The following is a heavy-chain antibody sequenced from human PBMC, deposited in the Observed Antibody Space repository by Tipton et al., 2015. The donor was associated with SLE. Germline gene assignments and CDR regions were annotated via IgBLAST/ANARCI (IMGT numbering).Heavy chain of an antibody. CDR2: IYYSGST. CDR1: GGSFSGYY. Sequence: TLSLTCAVYGGSFSGYYWSWIRQPPGKGLEWIGYIYYSGSTNYNPSLKSRVTISVDTSKNQFSLKLSSVTAADTAVYYCARGWGYDSLYYYYGMDVWGQGP. J-gene: IGHJ6*02. CDR3: ARGWGYDSLYYYYGMDV. D-gene: IGHD5-12*01. V-gene: IGHV4-59*01.